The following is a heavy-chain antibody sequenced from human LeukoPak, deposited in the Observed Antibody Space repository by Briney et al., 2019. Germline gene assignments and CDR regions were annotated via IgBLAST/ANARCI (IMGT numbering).Heavy chain of an antibody. V-gene: IGHV3-23*01. CDR1: GFTFSSYA. D-gene: IGHD4-17*01. Sequence: GGSLRLSCAASGFTFSSYAMSWVRQAPGKGLEWVSAISDSGGSTYYADSVKGRFTISRDNSKNTLYLQMNSLRAEDTAVYYCAKGADYGDYGGTYYFDYWGQGTLVTVSS. CDR2: ISDSGGST. J-gene: IGHJ4*02. CDR3: AKGADYGDYGGTYYFDY.